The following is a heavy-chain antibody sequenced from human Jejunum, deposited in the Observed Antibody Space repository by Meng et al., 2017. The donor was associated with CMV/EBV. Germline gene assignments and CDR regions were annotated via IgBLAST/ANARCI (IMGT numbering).Heavy chain of an antibody. J-gene: IGHJ4*02. V-gene: IGHV3-21*01. CDR1: GFTFSRYS. D-gene: IGHD1-26*01. CDR2: ITKSSSDT. Sequence: CAASGFTFSRYSMNWVRQAPGKGLEWVSYITKSSSDTYDADSVKGRFTISRDNAKNSLYLQMNSLRAEDTAVYYCARDLWEGFDYWGQGTLVTVSS. CDR3: ARDLWEGFDY.